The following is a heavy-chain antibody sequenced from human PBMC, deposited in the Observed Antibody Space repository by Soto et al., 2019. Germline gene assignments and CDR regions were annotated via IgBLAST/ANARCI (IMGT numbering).Heavy chain of an antibody. CDR1: GGSFSGYY. Sequence: KASETLSLTCAVYGGSFSGYYWSWIRQPPGKGLEWIGEINHSGSTNYNPSLKSRVTISVDTSKNQFSLKLSSVTAADTAVYYCARVKTFWSGYFPFDYWGQGTLVTVSS. CDR2: INHSGST. CDR3: ARVKTFWSGYFPFDY. D-gene: IGHD3-3*01. J-gene: IGHJ4*02. V-gene: IGHV4-34*01.